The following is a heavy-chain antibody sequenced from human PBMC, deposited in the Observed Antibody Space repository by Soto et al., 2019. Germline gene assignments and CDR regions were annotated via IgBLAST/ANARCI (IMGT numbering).Heavy chain of an antibody. D-gene: IGHD1-1*01. CDR3: ARELPQRQGRNMNV. CDR2: INHRGSL. Sequence: SETLSLTCTVTCGSMTSGDQYWTWIRHRPGEGLEWFGYINHRGSLYYNPSLKSRVSMSVDTSKNQFSLNLSSVTAADTAVYYCARELPQRQGRNMNVWGQGTTVTVS. CDR1: CGSMTSGDQY. V-gene: IGHV4-31*03. J-gene: IGHJ6*02.